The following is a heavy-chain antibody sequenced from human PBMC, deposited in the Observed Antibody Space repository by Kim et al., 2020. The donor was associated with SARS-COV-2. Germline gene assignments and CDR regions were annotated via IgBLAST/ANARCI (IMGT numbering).Heavy chain of an antibody. CDR1: GFTFSSYS. CDR2: ISSSSSYI. CDR3: ARDLPESSIAAADLLGRY. V-gene: IGHV3-21*01. Sequence: GGSLRLSCAASGFTFSSYSMNWVRQAPGKGLEWVSSISSSSSYIYYADSVKGRFTISRDNAKNSLYLQMNSLRAEDTAVYYCARDLPESSIAAADLLGRYWGQGTLVTVSS. J-gene: IGHJ4*02. D-gene: IGHD6-13*01.